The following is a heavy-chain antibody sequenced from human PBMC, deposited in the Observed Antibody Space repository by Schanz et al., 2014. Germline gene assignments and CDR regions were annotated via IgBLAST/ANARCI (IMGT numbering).Heavy chain of an antibody. D-gene: IGHD5-12*01. J-gene: IGHJ3*02. CDR3: AGAVATIRADSFDI. CDR2: IGGSGDST. Sequence: EVQLLESGGALVQPGGSLRLSCAASGFSFRKSAMSWVRQAPGKGLEWVSGIGGSGDSTHYADSVKGRFTISRDNLKNTVYLQMNSLRAGDTAVYYCAGAVATIRADSFDIWGQGTMVAVSS. V-gene: IGHV3-23*01. CDR1: GFSFRKSA.